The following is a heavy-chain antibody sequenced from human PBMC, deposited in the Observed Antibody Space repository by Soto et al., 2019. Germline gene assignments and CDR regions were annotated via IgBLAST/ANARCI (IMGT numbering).Heavy chain of an antibody. J-gene: IGHJ6*02. CDR1: GGTFSSYA. CDR2: IIPIFGAA. V-gene: IGHV1-69*13. CDR3: ARGITFVRGVMYYYYGMDG. Sequence: SVKVSCKASGGTFSSYAISWVRQAPGQGLEWMGGIIPIFGAANSAQKFQGRVTITADESTSTAYMELSSLRSEDTAVYYCARGITFVRGVMYYYYGMDGWGQGTTVTVSS. D-gene: IGHD3-10*01.